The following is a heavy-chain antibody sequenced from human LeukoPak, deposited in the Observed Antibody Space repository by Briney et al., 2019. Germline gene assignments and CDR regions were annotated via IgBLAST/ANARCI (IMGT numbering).Heavy chain of an antibody. CDR3: ARDPVLLWFGESQRYYYGMGV. Sequence: GGSLRLSCAASGFTFSSYSMNWVRQAPGKGLEWVSSISSSSSYIYYADSVKGRFTISRDNAKNSLYLQMNSLRAEDTAVYYCARDPVLLWFGESQRYYYGMGVWGQGTTVTVSS. D-gene: IGHD3-10*01. CDR2: ISSSSSYI. J-gene: IGHJ6*02. V-gene: IGHV3-21*01. CDR1: GFTFSSYS.